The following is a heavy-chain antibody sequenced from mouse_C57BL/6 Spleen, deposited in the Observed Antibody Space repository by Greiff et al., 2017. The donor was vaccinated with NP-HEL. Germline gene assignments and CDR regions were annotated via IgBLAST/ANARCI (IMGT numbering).Heavy chain of an antibody. CDR3: ARGRGDYDWYAMDY. Sequence: QVQLQQSGPELVKPGASVKISCKASGYSFTSYYIHWVKQRPGQGLEWIGWIYPGSGNTKYNEKFKGKATLTADTSSSTAYMQLSSLTSEDSAVYYCARGRGDYDWYAMDYWGQGTSVTVSS. CDR1: GYSFTSYY. J-gene: IGHJ4*01. D-gene: IGHD2-4*01. V-gene: IGHV1-66*01. CDR2: IYPGSGNT.